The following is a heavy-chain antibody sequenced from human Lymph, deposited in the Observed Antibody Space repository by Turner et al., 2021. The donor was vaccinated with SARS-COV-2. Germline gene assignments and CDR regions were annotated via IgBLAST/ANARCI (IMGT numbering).Heavy chain of an antibody. D-gene: IGHD3-16*01. CDR2: ISGSGGST. V-gene: IGHV3-23*01. Sequence: EVPLLESGGGLVPPGGSLRLSCAASGFTFSSYAMSWVRQAPGKGLEWVSTISGSGGSTYYADSVKGRFTISRDNSKNTLYLQMNSLRAEDKAVYYCANLYPTVSWEFHYRMDVWGQGTTVTVSS. J-gene: IGHJ6*02. CDR1: GFTFSSYA. CDR3: ANLYPTVSWEFHYRMDV.